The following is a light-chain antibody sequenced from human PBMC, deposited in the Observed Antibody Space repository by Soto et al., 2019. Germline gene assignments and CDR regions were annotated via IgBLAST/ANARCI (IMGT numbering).Light chain of an antibody. CDR3: SSFTSSNNWV. J-gene: IGLJ3*02. CDR2: EVS. Sequence: QSALTQPPSVSGSPGQSVTISCTGTSSDVGSYNRVSWYQQPPVTAPKLMIYEVSNRPSGVPDRFFGAKSGNTAPLTISGLQAEDEADYYCSSFTSSNNWVFGGGTKLTVL. V-gene: IGLV2-18*02. CDR1: SSDVGSYNR.